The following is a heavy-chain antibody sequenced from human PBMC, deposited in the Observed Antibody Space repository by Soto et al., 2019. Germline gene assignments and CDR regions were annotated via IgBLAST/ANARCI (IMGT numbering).Heavy chain of an antibody. CDR3: ASSREGGSGRYFDY. J-gene: IGHJ4*02. Sequence: QVQLVQSGAEVRKPGASVKVSCKASGYAFTSYGLTWVRQAPGQGLEWMGWISAHNGNTNYAQKLQGRVTMTTDTSTSTAYLELRSLRSDDTAVYYCASSREGGSGRYFDYWGQGTLVTVSS. V-gene: IGHV1-18*01. CDR1: GYAFTSYG. CDR2: ISAHNGNT. D-gene: IGHD1-26*01.